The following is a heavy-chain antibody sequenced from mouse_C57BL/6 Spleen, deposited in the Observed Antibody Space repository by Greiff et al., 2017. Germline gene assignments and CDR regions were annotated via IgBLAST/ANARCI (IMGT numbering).Heavy chain of an antibody. CDR1: GYTFTNYW. V-gene: IGHV1-63*01. J-gene: IGHJ2*01. D-gene: IGHD5-5*01. CDR2: IYPGGGYT. CDR3: ARGDYRYFDY. Sequence: VQLQQSGAELVRPGTSVKMSCKASGYTFTNYWIGWAKQRPGHGLEWIGDIYPGGGYTNYNEKFKGKATLTADKSSSTAYMQCSSLTSEDSAIYYCARGDYRYFDYWGQGTTLTVSS.